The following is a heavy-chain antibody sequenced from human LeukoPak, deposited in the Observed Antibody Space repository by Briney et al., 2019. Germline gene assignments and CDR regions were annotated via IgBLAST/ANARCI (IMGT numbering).Heavy chain of an antibody. V-gene: IGHV1-8*01. CDR1: GYTFTSYD. CDR2: MNPNSGNT. J-gene: IGHJ6*02. D-gene: IGHD6-19*01. Sequence: ASVKVSCKASGYTFTSYDIDWVRQATGQGLEWMGWMNPNSGNTGYAQKFQGRVTMTRNTSISTAYMKLSSLRSEDTAVYYCAREGSSGWYRDYYYYGMDVWGQGTTVTVSS. CDR3: AREGSSGWYRDYYYYGMDV.